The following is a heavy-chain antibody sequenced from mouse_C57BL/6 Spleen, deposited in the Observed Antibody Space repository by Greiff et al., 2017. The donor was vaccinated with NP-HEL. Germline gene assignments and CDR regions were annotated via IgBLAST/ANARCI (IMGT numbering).Heavy chain of an antibody. J-gene: IGHJ3*01. D-gene: IGHD2-4*01. CDR1: GYSITSGYY. CDR3: ARVGDYDEGFAY. Sequence: VQLKESGPGLVKPSQSLSLTCSVTGYSITSGYYWNWIRQFPGNKLEWMGYISYDGSNNYNPSLKNRISITRDTSKNQFFLKLNSVTTEDTATYYCARVGDYDEGFAYWGQVTLVTVSA. V-gene: IGHV3-6*01. CDR2: ISYDGSN.